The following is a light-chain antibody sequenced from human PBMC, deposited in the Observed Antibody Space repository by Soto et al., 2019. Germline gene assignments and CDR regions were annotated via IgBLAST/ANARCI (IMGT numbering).Light chain of an antibody. J-gene: IGKJ4*01. CDR1: QRVSSK. CDR2: PTS. V-gene: IGKV3-15*01. Sequence: EIVMTQSPATLSVSPGERATLSCRASQRVSSKLAWFQQQPGRAPRLLIYPTSARATGIPARFSGSGSGTEFTLTISSLQSEDFAVYYCQQYSEWPLTFGGGTRVEIK. CDR3: QQYSEWPLT.